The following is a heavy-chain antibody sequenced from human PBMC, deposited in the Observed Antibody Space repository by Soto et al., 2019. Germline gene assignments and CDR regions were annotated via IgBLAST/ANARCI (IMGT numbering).Heavy chain of an antibody. CDR2: IYYSGST. D-gene: IGHD4-17*01. CDR3: ARDGGTTVTK. Sequence: QVQLQESGPGLVKPSETLSLTCTVSGGSISNYYWTWIRQPPGKGLEWIGYIYYSGSTNYNPSLKIRVTISVDTSKNQFSLKLSSVTAADTAVYYCARDGGTTVTKWGQGTLVTVSS. J-gene: IGHJ4*02. V-gene: IGHV4-59*01. CDR1: GGSISNYY.